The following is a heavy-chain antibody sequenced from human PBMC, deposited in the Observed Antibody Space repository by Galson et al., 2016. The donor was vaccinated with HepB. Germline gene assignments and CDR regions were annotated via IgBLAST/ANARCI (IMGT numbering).Heavy chain of an antibody. CDR2: VCDSGATSIVCNSGTT. CDR3: ARGGASSKWFDS. J-gene: IGHJ5*01. CDR1: GGSISTNY. D-gene: IGHD6-6*01. Sequence: SETLSLTCVVSGGSISTNYWSWIRQPPGKGLEWIGFVCDSGATSIVCNSGTTSYNPSLKSRLTMSADTSKNQFSLNLRSVTAADTAVCYCARGGASSKWFDSWGQGILVTVSS. V-gene: IGHV4-59*01.